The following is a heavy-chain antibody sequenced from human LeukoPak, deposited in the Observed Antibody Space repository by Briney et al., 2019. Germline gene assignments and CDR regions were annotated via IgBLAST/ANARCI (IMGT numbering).Heavy chain of an antibody. CDR1: GGSFSGYY. V-gene: IGHV4-34*01. CDR2: INHSGST. CDR3: ARDSGTTGEVKFDP. D-gene: IGHD3-10*01. Sequence: SETLSLTCAVYGGSFSGYYWSWIRQPPGKGLEWIWEINHSGSTNYDPSLKSRVTISVDTSKNQFSLKLSSVTAADTAVYYCARDSGTTGEVKFDPWGQGTLVTVSS. J-gene: IGHJ5*02.